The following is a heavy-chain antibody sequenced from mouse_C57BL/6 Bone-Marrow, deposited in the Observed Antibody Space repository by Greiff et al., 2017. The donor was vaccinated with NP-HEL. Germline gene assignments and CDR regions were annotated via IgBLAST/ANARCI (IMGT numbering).Heavy chain of an antibody. CDR3: ARRITTVVATGAMDY. J-gene: IGHJ4*01. CDR1: GYTFTSYT. Sequence: QVHVKQSGAELARPGASVKMSCKASGYTFTSYTMHWVKQRPGQGLEWIGYINPSSGYTKYNQKFKDKATLTADKSSSTAYMQLSSLTSEDSAVYYCARRITTVVATGAMDYWGQGTSVTVSS. CDR2: INPSSGYT. V-gene: IGHV1-4*01. D-gene: IGHD1-1*01.